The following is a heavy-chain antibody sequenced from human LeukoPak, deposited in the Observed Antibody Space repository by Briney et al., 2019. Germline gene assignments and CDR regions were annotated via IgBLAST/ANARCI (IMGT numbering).Heavy chain of an antibody. D-gene: IGHD6-13*01. J-gene: IGHJ4*02. CDR1: GFTFSNYL. Sequence: PGGSLRLSCAASGFTFSNYLMSWARQAPGKGLEWVANIKRDGTAKYYVDSVKGRFTISRDNVKSSLYLQMNSLRAEDTAVYYCARPDEQQLLQYWGQGTLVTVSS. V-gene: IGHV3-7*04. CDR2: IKRDGTAK. CDR3: ARPDEQQLLQY.